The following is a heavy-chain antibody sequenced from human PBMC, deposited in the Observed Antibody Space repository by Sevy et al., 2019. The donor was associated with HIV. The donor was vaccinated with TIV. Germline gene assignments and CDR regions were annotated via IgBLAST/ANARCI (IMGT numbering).Heavy chain of an antibody. D-gene: IGHD3-22*01. V-gene: IGHV1-8*01. Sequence: ASVKVSCKASGYTFTSYDINWVRQATGQGLEWMGWMNPNSGNTGYAQKFQGTVTMTRNTSISTAYMELSSLRSEDTAIYYCARYYYDSSGYYDYSGMDVWGQGTTVTVSS. CDR2: MNPNSGNT. CDR3: ARYYYDSSGYYDYSGMDV. CDR1: GYTFTSYD. J-gene: IGHJ6*02.